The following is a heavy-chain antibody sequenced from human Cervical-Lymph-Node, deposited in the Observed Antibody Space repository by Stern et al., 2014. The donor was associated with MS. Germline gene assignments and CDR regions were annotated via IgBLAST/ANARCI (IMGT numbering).Heavy chain of an antibody. CDR2: LYWKRKRI. V-gene: IGHV3-9*02. Sequence: EVQLVESGGGLVQPGRSLRLSCAIFGLNSDKSAMHWVRQVPGKGLEWVAGLYWKRKRIGYADSVKGRFTIYRDGNFLYLQMNNLTTDDTALYDCVKDMQSGGGAVWGQGTTVIVSS. J-gene: IGHJ6*02. CDR3: VKDMQSGGGAV. CDR1: GLNSDKSA. D-gene: IGHD4-23*01.